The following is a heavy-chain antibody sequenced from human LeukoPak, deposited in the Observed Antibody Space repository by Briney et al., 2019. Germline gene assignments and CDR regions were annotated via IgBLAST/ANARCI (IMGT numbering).Heavy chain of an antibody. CDR2: INHSGST. CDR1: GGSFSGYY. CDR3: ARYGAVTTNFDY. V-gene: IGHV4-34*01. D-gene: IGHD4-17*01. J-gene: IGHJ4*02. Sequence: PSETLSLTCAVYGGSFSGYYWSWIRQPPGKGLEWIGEINHSGSTNYSPSLKSRATISVDTSKNQFSLKLSSVTAADTAVYYCARYGAVTTNFDYWGQGTLVTVSS.